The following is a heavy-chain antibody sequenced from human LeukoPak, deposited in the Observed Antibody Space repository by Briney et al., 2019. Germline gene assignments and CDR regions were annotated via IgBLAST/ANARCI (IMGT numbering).Heavy chain of an antibody. J-gene: IGHJ5*02. D-gene: IGHD2-2*01. CDR2: IKSKTDGGTT. Sequence: GGSLRLSCAASGFTFSNAWMSWVRQAPGKGLEWVGRIKSKTDGGTTDYAAPVKGRFTISRDDSKNTLYLQMNSPKTEDTAVYYCTTHRGYCSSTSCYSEENWFDPWGQGTLVTVSS. CDR3: TTHRGYCSSTSCYSEENWFDP. V-gene: IGHV3-15*01. CDR1: GFTFSNAW.